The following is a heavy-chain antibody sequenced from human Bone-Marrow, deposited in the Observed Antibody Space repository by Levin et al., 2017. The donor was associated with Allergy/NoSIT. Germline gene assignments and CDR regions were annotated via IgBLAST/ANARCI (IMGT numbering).Heavy chain of an antibody. D-gene: IGHD2-8*01. CDR2: INPSGGT. V-gene: IGHV1-2*02. CDR1: GYIFNAYY. J-gene: IGHJ5*02. Sequence: GESLKISCKASGYIFNAYYLNWVRQAPGQGLEWMGWINPSGGTNYAQKFQGRITVTRDTSIDTAYMELGGLQSDDTAVYYCAREIKNGFDTWGQGTLVTVSS. CDR3: AREIKNGFDT.